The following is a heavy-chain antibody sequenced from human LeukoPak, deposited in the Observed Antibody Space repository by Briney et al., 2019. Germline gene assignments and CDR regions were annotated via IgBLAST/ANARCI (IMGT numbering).Heavy chain of an antibody. Sequence: PGGSLRLSCAASGFTFSSYGMHWVRQAPGKGLEWVAFIRYDGSNKYYADSVKGRFTISRDNSKNTLYLQMTNLRAGDTAVYYCAREGRVAASGFDYWGQGTLVTVSS. CDR3: AREGRVAASGFDY. CDR2: IRYDGSNK. V-gene: IGHV3-30*02. J-gene: IGHJ4*02. D-gene: IGHD6-13*01. CDR1: GFTFSSYG.